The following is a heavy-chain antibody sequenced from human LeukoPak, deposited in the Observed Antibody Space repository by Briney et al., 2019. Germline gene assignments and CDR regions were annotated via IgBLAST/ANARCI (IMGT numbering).Heavy chain of an antibody. CDR2: IIPIFGTA. CDR3: ARDIGRRFPYSSNDYHMDV. D-gene: IGHD6-13*01. J-gene: IGHJ6*03. V-gene: IGHV1-69*05. Sequence: SVKVSCKASGGTFSSYAISWVRQAPGQGLEWMGGIIPIFGTANYAQKFQGRVTITTDESTSTAYMELSSLRSEDTAVYYCARDIGRRFPYSSNDYHMDVWGKGTTVTVSS. CDR1: GGTFSSYA.